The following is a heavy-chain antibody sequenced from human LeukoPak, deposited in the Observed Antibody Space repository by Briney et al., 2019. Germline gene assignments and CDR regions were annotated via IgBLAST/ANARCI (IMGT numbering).Heavy chain of an antibody. CDR1: GFTFTSHA. CDR3: ARGSLWLQLDY. V-gene: IGHV3-23*01. CDR2: ISWSGSET. Sequence: GGSLRLSCAASGFTFTSHAMSWVRQVPGQGLEWVSAISWSGSETFYSDFVKGRFTISRDNSKNTLYLQMNSLRAEDTAVYYCARGSLWLQLDYWGQGTLVTVSS. J-gene: IGHJ4*02. D-gene: IGHD5-24*01.